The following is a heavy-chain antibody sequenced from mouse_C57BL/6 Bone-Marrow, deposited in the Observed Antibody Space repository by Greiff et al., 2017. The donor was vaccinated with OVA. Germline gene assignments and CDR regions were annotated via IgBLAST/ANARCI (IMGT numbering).Heavy chain of an antibody. D-gene: IGHD1-1*01. V-gene: IGHV1-81*01. Sequence: VQVVESGAELARPGASVKLSCKASGYTFTSYGISWVKQRTGQGLEWIGEIYPRSGNTYYNEKFKGKATLTADKSSSTAYMELRSLTSEDSAVYFCARAEDYYGSRRAWFAYWGQGTLVTVSA. CDR3: ARAEDYYGSRRAWFAY. CDR1: GYTFTSYG. CDR2: IYPRSGNT. J-gene: IGHJ3*01.